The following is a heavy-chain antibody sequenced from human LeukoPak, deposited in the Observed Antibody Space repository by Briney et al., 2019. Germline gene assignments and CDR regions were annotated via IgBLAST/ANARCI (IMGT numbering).Heavy chain of an antibody. CDR2: INPNSGGT. CDR3: ARVSGTAMVFDY. J-gene: IGHJ4*02. Sequence: GASVKVSCKASGYTFTGYYIHWVRQAPGQGLEWMGWINPNSGGTNYAQKFQGRVTMTRDTSISTAYMELSRLRSDDTAVYYCARVSGTAMVFDYWGQGTLVTVSS. V-gene: IGHV1-2*02. D-gene: IGHD5-18*01. CDR1: GYTFTGYY.